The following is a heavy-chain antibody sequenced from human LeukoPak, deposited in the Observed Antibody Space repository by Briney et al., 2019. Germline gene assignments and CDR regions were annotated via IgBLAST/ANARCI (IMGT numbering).Heavy chain of an antibody. J-gene: IGHJ4*02. D-gene: IGHD2-15*01. CDR1: GGSFSGYY. Sequence: SSETLSLTCAVYGGSFSGYYWSWIRQPPGKGLEWIGEINHSGSTNYNPSLKSRVTISVDTSKNQFSLKLSSVTAADTAVYYCARSEVVATDYWGQGTLVTVSS. CDR3: ARSEVVATDY. V-gene: IGHV4-34*01. CDR2: INHSGST.